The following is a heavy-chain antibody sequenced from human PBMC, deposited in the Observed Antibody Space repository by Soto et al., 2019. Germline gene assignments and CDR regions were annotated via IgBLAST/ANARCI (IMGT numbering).Heavy chain of an antibody. CDR2: IKPDGSET. CDR3: ARGKSSRYFDY. V-gene: IGHV3-7*01. J-gene: IGHJ4*02. CDR1: GFTFSSYW. D-gene: IGHD6-13*01. Sequence: GGSLRLSCAVSGFTFSSYWMSWVRQAPGKGLEWVANIKPDGSETYHVDSLRGRFTISRDDAKNSLYLQMNSVRVDDTAVYYCARGKSSRYFDYWGPGTLVTVSS.